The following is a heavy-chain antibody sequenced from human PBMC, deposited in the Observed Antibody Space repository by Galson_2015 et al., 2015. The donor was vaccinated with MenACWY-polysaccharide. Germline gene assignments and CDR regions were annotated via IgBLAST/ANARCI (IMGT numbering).Heavy chain of an antibody. Sequence: SLRLSCAASGFTFSSYAMNWVRQAPGKGLEWVSAISNSGTNTYYADSVKGRFTISRDNSKNTLYLQMNSLRAEDTAVYYCAKDSTDFWSVAGRFDHWGQGTLVTVSS. D-gene: IGHD3-3*01. CDR1: GFTFSSYA. CDR2: ISNSGTNT. CDR3: AKDSTDFWSVAGRFDH. V-gene: IGHV3-23*01. J-gene: IGHJ5*02.